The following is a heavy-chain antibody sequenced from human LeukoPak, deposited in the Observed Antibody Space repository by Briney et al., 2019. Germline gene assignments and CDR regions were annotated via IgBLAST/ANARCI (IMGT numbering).Heavy chain of an antibody. CDR1: GGSITSTNY. J-gene: IGHJ5*02. CDR3: ARPIAAHRWFDP. D-gene: IGHD6-6*01. V-gene: IGHV4-4*02. Sequence: SETLSLTCGVSGGSITSTNYWTWVRQPPGKGLEWIGEVNLQGSTNYNPSLKSRVTISVDTSKNQFSLKLSSVTAADTAVYYCARPIAAHRWFDPWGQGTLVTVSS. CDR2: VNLQGST.